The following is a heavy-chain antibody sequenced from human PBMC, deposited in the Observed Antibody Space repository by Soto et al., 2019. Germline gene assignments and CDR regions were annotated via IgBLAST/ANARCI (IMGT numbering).Heavy chain of an antibody. J-gene: IGHJ6*02. D-gene: IGHD2-8*01. CDR3: ASRTWGMDV. CDR1: SGSIDTTNW. V-gene: IGHV4-4*02. Sequence: QVQLQESGPGLVKPSGTLSLTCAVSSGSIDTTNWWSWVRQPPGKGMEWIGEIFHSGNTYYNPSLASRVTISVDTSQHHFSLNLRSVTDADTAVYYWASRTWGMDVWGQGTTVTVSS. CDR2: IFHSGNT.